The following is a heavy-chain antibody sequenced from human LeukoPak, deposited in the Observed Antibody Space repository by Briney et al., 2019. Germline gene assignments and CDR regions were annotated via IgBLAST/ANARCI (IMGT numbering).Heavy chain of an antibody. J-gene: IGHJ4*02. V-gene: IGHV1-18*04. CDR3: ARYGPRYCSSTSCSSFVPHFDY. Sequence: ASVKVSCKASGYTFTCYYMHWVRQAPGQGLEWMGRISAYNGNTNYAQKLQGRVTMTIDTSTSTAYMELRSLRSDDTAVYYCARYGPRYCSSTSCSSFVPHFDYWGQGTLVTVSS. CDR1: GYTFTCYY. CDR2: ISAYNGNT. D-gene: IGHD2-2*01.